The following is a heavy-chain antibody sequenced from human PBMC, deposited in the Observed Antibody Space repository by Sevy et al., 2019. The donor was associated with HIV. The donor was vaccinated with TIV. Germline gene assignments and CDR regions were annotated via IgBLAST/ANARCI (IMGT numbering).Heavy chain of an antibody. CDR1: GGSFSGYY. CDR2: INHSGST. D-gene: IGHD2-2*01. CDR3: ARLPPRRNYRSSYYYGMDV. J-gene: IGHJ6*02. V-gene: IGHV4-34*01. Sequence: SETLSLTCAVYGGSFSGYYWSWIRQPPGKGLEWIGEINHSGSTNYNPSLKSRVTISVDTSKNQFSLKLSSVTAADTAVYYCARLPPRRNYRSSYYYGMDVWGQGTTVTVSS.